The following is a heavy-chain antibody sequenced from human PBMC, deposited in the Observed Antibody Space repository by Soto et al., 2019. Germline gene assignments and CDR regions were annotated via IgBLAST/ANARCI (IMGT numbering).Heavy chain of an antibody. CDR3: ARRGSSQYYYYGMDV. D-gene: IGHD6-13*01. Sequence: PGESLKISCKGSGYSFTSYWISWVRQMPGKGLEWMGRIDPSDSYTNYSPSFQGHVTISADKSISTAYLQWSSLKASDTAMYYCARRGSSQYYYYGMDVWGQGTTVTVSS. CDR1: GYSFTSYW. CDR2: IDPSDSYT. J-gene: IGHJ6*02. V-gene: IGHV5-10-1*01.